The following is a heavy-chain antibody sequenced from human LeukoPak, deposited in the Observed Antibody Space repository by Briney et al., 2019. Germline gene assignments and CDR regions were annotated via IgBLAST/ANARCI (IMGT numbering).Heavy chain of an antibody. V-gene: IGHV1-69*05. D-gene: IGHD5-24*01. CDR2: IIPIFGTA. CDR3: ARDSGREMATIKVAPASYYYYYYYMDV. CDR1: GGTFSSYA. J-gene: IGHJ6*03. Sequence: GASVKVSCKASGGTFSSYAISWVRQAPGQGLEWMGGIIPIFGTANYAQKFQGRVTITTDESTSTAYMELSSLRSEDTAVYYCARDSGREMATIKVAPASYYYYYYYMDVWGKGTTVTVSS.